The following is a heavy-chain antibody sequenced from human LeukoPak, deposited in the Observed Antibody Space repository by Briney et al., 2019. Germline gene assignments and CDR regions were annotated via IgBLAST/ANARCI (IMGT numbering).Heavy chain of an antibody. CDR1: GDSISSGDYY. D-gene: IGHD3/OR15-3a*01. V-gene: IGHV4-61*02. J-gene: IGHJ6*03. CDR2: IYTSGST. CDR3: ARGRGPSYYYYYMDV. Sequence: SETLSLTCTVSGDSISSGDYYWRWIRQPAGTGLEWIGRIYTSGSTNYNPSLKSRVTISVDTSKNQFSLKLSSVTAADTAVYYCARGRGPSYYYYYMDVWGKGTTVTISS.